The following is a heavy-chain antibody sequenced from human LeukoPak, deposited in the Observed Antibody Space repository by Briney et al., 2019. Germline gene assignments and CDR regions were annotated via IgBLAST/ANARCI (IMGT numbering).Heavy chain of an antibody. Sequence: ASVTVSLKGSGYTFTSYGISWVRQAPGQGLEWVGWISAYNGNTNYAQKLQGRVTMTTDTSTSTAYMELMSLRSDDTAVYYCARPRGYSYGYYWERYYYMDVWGKGTTVTVSS. CDR3: ARPRGYSYGYYWERYYYMDV. CDR2: ISAYNGNT. D-gene: IGHD5-18*01. CDR1: GYTFTSYG. V-gene: IGHV1-18*01. J-gene: IGHJ6*03.